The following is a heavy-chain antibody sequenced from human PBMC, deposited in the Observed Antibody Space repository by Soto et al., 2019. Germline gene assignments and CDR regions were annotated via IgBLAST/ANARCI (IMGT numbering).Heavy chain of an antibody. Sequence: HPGGSLRLSCVASGFTFGHFDMNWVRQTPGKGLEWVSYISSSSTTIYYADSLKGRFTISRDNARNSLYLQMNSLRDEDTAVYYCAGDDSGYYHYLAWGEGTLVSV. CDR3: AGDDSGYYHYLA. D-gene: IGHD3-22*01. J-gene: IGHJ4*02. CDR2: ISSSSTTI. CDR1: GFTFGHFD. V-gene: IGHV3-48*02.